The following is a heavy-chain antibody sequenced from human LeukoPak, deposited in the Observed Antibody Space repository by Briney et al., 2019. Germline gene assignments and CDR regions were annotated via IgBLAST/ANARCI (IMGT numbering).Heavy chain of an antibody. J-gene: IGHJ5*02. CDR1: GFTFSGSA. CDR3: TSHGPTVVTP. D-gene: IGHD4-23*01. Sequence: SLRLSCAASGFTFSGSAMHWVRQASGRGLEWVGRIRSKANSYATAYAASVKGRFTISRDDSKNTAYLQMNSLKTEDTAVYYCTSHGPTVVTPWGQGTLVTVSS. V-gene: IGHV3-73*01. CDR2: IRSKANSYAT.